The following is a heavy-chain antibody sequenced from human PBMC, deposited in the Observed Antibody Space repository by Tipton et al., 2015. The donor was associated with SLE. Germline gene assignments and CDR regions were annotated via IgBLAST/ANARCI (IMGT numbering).Heavy chain of an antibody. CDR2: IYYSGST. J-gene: IGHJ4*02. D-gene: IGHD5-18*01. V-gene: IGHV4-59*11. Sequence: TLSLTCTVSGGSISNHYWSWIRQPPGKGLEWIGYIYYSGSTNYNPSLKSRVTISVDTSKNQFSLKLSSVTAADTAVYYCARGREYNYGWGNYWGQGTLVTVSS. CDR3: ARGREYNYGWGNY. CDR1: GGSISNHY.